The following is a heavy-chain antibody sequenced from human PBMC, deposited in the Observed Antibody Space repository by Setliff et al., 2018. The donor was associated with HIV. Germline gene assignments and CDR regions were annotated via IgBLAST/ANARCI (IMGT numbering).Heavy chain of an antibody. CDR1: GYSISNGYY. V-gene: IGHV4-38-2*02. J-gene: IGHJ3*02. CDR2: IYHAGNT. CDR3: ARGTTLNVVPDAFDI. Sequence: SETLSLTCTVTGYSISNGYYWAWIRQPPGKGLEWIGYIYHAGNTYYNPSLKSRVTISVDTSKNQISLRLNSLTAADTAVYYCARGTTLNVVPDAFDIWGQGTMVTVSS. D-gene: IGHD4-17*01.